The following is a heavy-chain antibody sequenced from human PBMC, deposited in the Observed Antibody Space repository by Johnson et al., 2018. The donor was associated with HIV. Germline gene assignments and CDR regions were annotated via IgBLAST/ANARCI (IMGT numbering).Heavy chain of an antibody. CDR1: GFTFSSYP. CDR2: ISHDGSNE. J-gene: IGHJ3*02. CDR3: ARGGGCGGDCYSGYDAFDI. Sequence: QVQVVESGGGVVQPGTSLRLSCAASGFTFSSYPMHWVRQAPGKGLEWVAVISHDGSNEYHGDSVKGRFPISRDNAKNTLYLEMNSRRAWDTAVYYCARGGGCGGDCYSGYDAFDIWGQGTMVTVSS. V-gene: IGHV3-30*04. D-gene: IGHD2-21*01.